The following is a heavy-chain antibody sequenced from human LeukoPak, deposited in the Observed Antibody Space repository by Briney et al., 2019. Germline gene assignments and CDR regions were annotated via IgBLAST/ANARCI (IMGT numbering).Heavy chain of an antibody. Sequence: GGSLRLSCAASGFNFVDYAMHWVRQVPGKGLEWVSGISYNSGTIVYADSVKGRFTISRDNARNSLFLQMNSLRAEDTAVYYCAKGGLRTYYYDSSGYLDYWGQGTLVTVSS. CDR1: GFNFVDYA. D-gene: IGHD3-22*01. V-gene: IGHV3-9*01. CDR2: ISYNSGTI. J-gene: IGHJ4*02. CDR3: AKGGLRTYYYDSSGYLDY.